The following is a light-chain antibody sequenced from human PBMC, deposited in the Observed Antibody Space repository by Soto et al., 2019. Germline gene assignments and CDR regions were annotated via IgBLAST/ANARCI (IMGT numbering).Light chain of an antibody. CDR2: DAS. CDR1: QGISSA. CDR3: QQFNNYPRT. J-gene: IGKJ4*01. V-gene: IGKV1D-13*01. Sequence: IQLTQSPSSLSASVGDRVTVTCRASQGISSALAWYQQKPGRAPKLLIYDASNLEGGVPSRFSGRGSETDFALTISSLQPEDFATYYCQQFNNYPRTFGGGTKVEIK.